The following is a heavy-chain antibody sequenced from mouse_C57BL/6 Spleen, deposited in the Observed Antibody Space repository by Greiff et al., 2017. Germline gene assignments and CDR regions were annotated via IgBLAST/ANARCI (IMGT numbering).Heavy chain of an antibody. CDR1: GYTFTSYW. Sequence: QVQLQQPGAELVKPGASVKMSCKASGYTFTSYWITWVKQRPGQGLEWIGDIYPGSGSTNYNEKFKSKATLTVDTSSSTDYMQLSSLTSEDSAVYYCAREYYSNYYAMDCWGQGTSVTVSS. CDR3: AREYYSNYYAMDC. J-gene: IGHJ4*01. CDR2: IYPGSGST. D-gene: IGHD2-5*01. V-gene: IGHV1-55*01.